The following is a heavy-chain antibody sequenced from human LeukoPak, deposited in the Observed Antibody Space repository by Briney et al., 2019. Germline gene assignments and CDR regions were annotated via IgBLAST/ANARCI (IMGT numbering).Heavy chain of an antibody. Sequence: GGSLRLSCAASGFTFSSYEMNWVRQAPGKGLEWVSYISSSGSTIYYADSVKGRFTISRDNAKNSLYLQMNSLRAEDTAVYYCARERRLFIAAAGLRGYNWFDPWGQGTLVTVSS. CDR1: GFTFSSYE. V-gene: IGHV3-48*03. CDR2: ISSSGSTI. CDR3: ARERRLFIAAAGLRGYNWFDP. D-gene: IGHD6-13*01. J-gene: IGHJ5*02.